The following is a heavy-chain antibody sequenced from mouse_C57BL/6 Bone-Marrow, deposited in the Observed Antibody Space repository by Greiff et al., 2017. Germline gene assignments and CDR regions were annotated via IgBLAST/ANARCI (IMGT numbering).Heavy chain of an antibody. CDR2: ISSGSSTI. J-gene: IGHJ2*01. V-gene: IGHV5-17*01. D-gene: IGHD1-1*01. CDR1: GFTFSDYG. Sequence: EVKLVESGGGLVKPGGSLKLSCAASGFTFSDYGMHWVRQAPEKGLEWVAYISSGSSTIYYADTVKGRFTISRDNAKNTLFLQMTSLRSEDTAMYYWARDYYGSSSYFDYWGQGTTLTVSS. CDR3: ARDYYGSSSYFDY.